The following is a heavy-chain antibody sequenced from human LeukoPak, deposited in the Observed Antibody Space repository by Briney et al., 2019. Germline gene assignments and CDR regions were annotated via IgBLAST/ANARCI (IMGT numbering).Heavy chain of an antibody. CDR1: GGSISSSSYY. J-gene: IGHJ5*02. Sequence: SETLSLTCTVSGGSISSSSYYWGWIRQPPGKGLEWIGSIYYSGSTYYNPSLKSRVTISVDTSKNQFSLKLSSVTAADTAVYYCARGAVAGTSWFDPWGQGTLVTVSS. CDR2: IYYSGST. CDR3: ARGAVAGTSWFDP. V-gene: IGHV4-39*07. D-gene: IGHD6-19*01.